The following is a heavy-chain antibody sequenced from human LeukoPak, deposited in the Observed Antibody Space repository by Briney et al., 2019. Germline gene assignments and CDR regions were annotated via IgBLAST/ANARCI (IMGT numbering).Heavy chain of an antibody. CDR1: GFTFSSYW. V-gene: IGHV3-7*01. Sequence: QAGGSLRLSCAVSGFTFSSYWMSWVRQAPGKGLEWVANIKQDGSEKYYVDSLKGRFTISRDNAKNSVYMQMNSLRAEDTAVYYCAREGNVGDTRFLNYWGQGTLVTVSS. J-gene: IGHJ4*02. CDR3: AREGNVGDTRFLNY. CDR2: IKQDGSEK. D-gene: IGHD1-26*01.